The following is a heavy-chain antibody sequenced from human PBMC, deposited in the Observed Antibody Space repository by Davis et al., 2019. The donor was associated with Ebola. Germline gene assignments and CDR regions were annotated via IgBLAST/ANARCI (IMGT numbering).Heavy chain of an antibody. D-gene: IGHD6-6*01. CDR2: INPTASST. CDR1: GHTFNTYY. V-gene: IGHV1-46*02. CDR3: ARDQFVHHDRSSYYYYGMDV. Sequence: ASVKVSCKASGHTFNTYYIHWVRQAPGQGLEWMGIINPTASSTTYAQNLQGRVTMTTDTSTSTAYMELRSLRSDDTAVYYCARDQFVHHDRSSYYYYGMDVWGQGTTVTVSS. J-gene: IGHJ6*02.